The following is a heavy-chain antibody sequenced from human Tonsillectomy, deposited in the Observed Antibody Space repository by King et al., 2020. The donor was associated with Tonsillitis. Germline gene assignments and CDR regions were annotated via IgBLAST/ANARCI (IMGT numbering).Heavy chain of an antibody. Sequence: VQLVESGGGLVKPGGSLRLSCAASGFTFSSYSMNWVRQAPGKGLEWVSSISSSSSYIYYADSVKGRFTISRDNAKNSLYLQMNSLRAEDTAVYYCAREEDSSGWYVGYYFDYWGQGTLVTVSS. CDR3: AREEDSSGWYVGYYFDY. D-gene: IGHD6-19*01. CDR2: ISSSSSYI. V-gene: IGHV3-21*01. CDR1: GFTFSSYS. J-gene: IGHJ4*02.